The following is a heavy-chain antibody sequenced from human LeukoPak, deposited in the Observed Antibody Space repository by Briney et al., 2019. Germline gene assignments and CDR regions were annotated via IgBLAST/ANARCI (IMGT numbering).Heavy chain of an antibody. CDR3: ARDQGYASGAWSDAFNI. CDR2: TYYRSKWHN. D-gene: IGHD6-19*01. Sequence: SQTLSLTCAISGDSVSSNSAAWNWIRQSPSRGLEWLGRTYYRSKWHNDYAVSVKSRITINPDTSKNQFSLHLNSVTPEDTAVYYCARDQGYASGAWSDAFNIWGQGTMVTVSS. J-gene: IGHJ3*02. V-gene: IGHV6-1*01. CDR1: GDSVSSNSAA.